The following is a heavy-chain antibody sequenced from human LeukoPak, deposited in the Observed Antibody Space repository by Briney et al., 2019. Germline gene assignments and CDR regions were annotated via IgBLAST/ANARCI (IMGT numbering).Heavy chain of an antibody. V-gene: IGHV4-4*07. CDR1: GGSISSYY. CDR3: ASTYYYGSGSWYYFDY. J-gene: IGHJ4*02. CDR2: IYTSGST. D-gene: IGHD3-10*01. Sequence: PSETLSLTCTVSGGSISSYYWSWIRQPAGKGLEWIGRIYTSGSTNYNPSLKSRVTISVDTSKNQFSLKLSSVTAADTAAYYCASTYYYGSGSWYYFDYWGQGTLVTVSS.